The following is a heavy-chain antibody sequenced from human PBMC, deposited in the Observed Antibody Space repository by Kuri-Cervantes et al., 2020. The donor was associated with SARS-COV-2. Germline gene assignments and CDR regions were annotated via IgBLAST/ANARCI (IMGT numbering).Heavy chain of an antibody. CDR3: ARDQYSGYETYGMDV. CDR1: GFNFSGTD. V-gene: IGHV3-30*03. CDR2: ISHDGKNK. D-gene: IGHD5-12*01. J-gene: IGHJ6*02. Sequence: GGSLRLSCAASGFNFSGTDMHWVRQAPGKGLEWVAVISHDGKNKKCIASGKGRFTISRDNSQNTLYLLMKSLRAEDTAVYHCARDQYSGYETYGMDVWGQGTTVTVSS.